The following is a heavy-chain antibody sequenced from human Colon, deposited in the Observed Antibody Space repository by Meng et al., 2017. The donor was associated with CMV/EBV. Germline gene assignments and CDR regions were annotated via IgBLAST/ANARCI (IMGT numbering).Heavy chain of an antibody. CDR1: GFTFDDYG. D-gene: IGHD1-1*01. V-gene: IGHV3-20*04. Sequence: GESLKISCAASGFTFDDYGMSWVRQAPGKGLEWVSGINWNGGSTGYADSVKGRFTISRDNAKNSLYLQMNSLRAEDTALYYCTRPPTGSLKFYGVDIWGPGTTVTVSS. J-gene: IGHJ6*02. CDR2: INWNGGST. CDR3: TRPPTGSLKFYGVDI.